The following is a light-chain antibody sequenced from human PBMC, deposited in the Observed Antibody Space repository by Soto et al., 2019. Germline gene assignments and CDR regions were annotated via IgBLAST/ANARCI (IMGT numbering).Light chain of an antibody. Sequence: QSALTQPPSASGSPGQSVTISCNESSSDVGGYNYVSWYQQHPGKAPKLMIYEVSKRPSGVPDRLSGSKSGNTASLTVSGLQSEDEADYYCSSYGGSNTVVFGGGTKLTVL. CDR3: SSYGGSNTVV. V-gene: IGLV2-8*01. CDR1: SSDVGGYNY. CDR2: EVS. J-gene: IGLJ2*01.